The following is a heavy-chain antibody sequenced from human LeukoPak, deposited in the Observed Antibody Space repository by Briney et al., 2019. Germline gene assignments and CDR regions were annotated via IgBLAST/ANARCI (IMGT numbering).Heavy chain of an antibody. J-gene: IGHJ3*02. V-gene: IGHV4-34*01. D-gene: IGHD5-18*01. CDR1: GGSFSGYY. Sequence: SETLSLTCAVYGGSFSGYYWSWIRQPPGKGLEWIGEINHSGSTNYNPSLKSRVTISVDTSKNQFSLKLSSVTAADTAVYYCARGPHRTWIQLWLGEGGAFDIWGQGTMVTVSS. CDR3: ARGPHRTWIQLWLGEGGAFDI. CDR2: INHSGST.